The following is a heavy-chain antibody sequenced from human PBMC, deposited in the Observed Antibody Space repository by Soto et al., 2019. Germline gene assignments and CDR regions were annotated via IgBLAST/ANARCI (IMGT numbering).Heavy chain of an antibody. J-gene: IGHJ4*02. D-gene: IGHD6-19*01. CDR2: IYHSEST. CDR1: GCSISSNNW. CDR3: ERPHSPGVAVAGDDF. V-gene: IGHV4-4*02. Sequence: QVQLHESGPGLVKPSGTLSLTCSVSGCSISSNNWWNGVRRPPGEGLEWIGEIYHSESTNYNPSRESRATISVDQSKNQSSLQLGPVVAADTAGYFCERPHSPGVAVAGDDFWGQGTLVTVS.